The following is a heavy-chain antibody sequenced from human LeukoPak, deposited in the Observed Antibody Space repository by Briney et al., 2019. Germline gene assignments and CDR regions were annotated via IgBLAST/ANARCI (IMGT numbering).Heavy chain of an antibody. D-gene: IGHD6-13*01. CDR3: ARDAGSSWYDAHYYFDY. Sequence: SQTLSLTCTVSGGSISSGGYYWSWIRQHPGKGLEWIGYIYYSGSTYYNPSLKSRVTISVDTSKNQFSLKLSSVTAADPAVYSCARDAGSSWYDAHYYFDYGGQEPLVTFSS. V-gene: IGHV4-31*03. J-gene: IGHJ4*02. CDR1: GGSISSGGYY. CDR2: IYYSGST.